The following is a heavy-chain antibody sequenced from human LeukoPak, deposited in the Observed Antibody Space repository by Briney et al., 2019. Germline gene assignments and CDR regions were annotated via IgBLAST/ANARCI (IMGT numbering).Heavy chain of an antibody. Sequence: GGSLRLSCAASGFTFSNYWMSWVRQAPGKGLEWVANIKQDGSEKYYVDSVKGRFTISRDNAKNSVYLQMNSLRAEDTAMFYCARAGSSGSLRFDSWGQGTLVTVSS. CDR2: IKQDGSEK. J-gene: IGHJ4*02. D-gene: IGHD3-22*01. V-gene: IGHV3-7*05. CDR1: GFTFSNYW. CDR3: ARAGSSGSLRFDS.